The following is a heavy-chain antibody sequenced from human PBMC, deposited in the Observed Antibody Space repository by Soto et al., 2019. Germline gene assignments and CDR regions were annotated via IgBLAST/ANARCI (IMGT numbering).Heavy chain of an antibody. V-gene: IGHV3-48*04. CDR3: AKPRGYYDSSGYPTPDY. Sequence: PGGSPRLSRFAPGFSFSCFCIELGRQGPGEGVGWGLFLSKSGTTTYYADSVKGRFTISRDNAKNSLYLQMNSLRAEDTAVYYCAKPRGYYDSSGYPTPDYWGQGTLVTVSS. J-gene: IGHJ4*02. CDR2: LSKSGTTT. CDR1: GFSFSCFC. D-gene: IGHD3-22*01.